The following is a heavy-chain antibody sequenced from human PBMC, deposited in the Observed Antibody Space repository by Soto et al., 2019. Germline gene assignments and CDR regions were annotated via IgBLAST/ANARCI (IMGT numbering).Heavy chain of an antibody. CDR1: GFTVSSNY. CDR2: IYNGDST. V-gene: IGHV3-66*01. D-gene: IGHD2-15*01. J-gene: IGHJ3*01. CDR3: ASRVGGGSWVAFDV. Sequence: EVQLVESGGGLVQPGGSLRLSCAASGFTVSSNYMTWVRQAPGKGLEWVSLIYNGDSTYYADSVKGRFIISRDNSKNTLYLQMNSLRAEDTAVYYCASRVGGGSWVAFDVWGQGTMVTVSS.